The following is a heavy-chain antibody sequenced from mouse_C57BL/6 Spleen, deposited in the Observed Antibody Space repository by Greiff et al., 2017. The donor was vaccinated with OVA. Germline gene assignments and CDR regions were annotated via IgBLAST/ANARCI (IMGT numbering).Heavy chain of an antibody. CDR1: GYSFTDYN. D-gene: IGHD1-1*01. CDR2: INPNYGTT. J-gene: IGHJ4*01. Sequence: EVKLMESGPELVKPGASVKISCKASGYSFTDYNMNWVKQSNGKSLEWIGVINPNYGTTSYNQKFKGKATLTVDQSSSTAYMQLNSLTSEDSAVYYCARGSYYGSPYYAMDYWGQGTSVTVSS. CDR3: ARGSYYGSPYYAMDY. V-gene: IGHV1-39*01.